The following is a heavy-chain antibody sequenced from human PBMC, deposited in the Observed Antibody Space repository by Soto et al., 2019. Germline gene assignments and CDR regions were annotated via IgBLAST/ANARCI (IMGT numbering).Heavy chain of an antibody. CDR3: ARARITVAARPDAFDV. D-gene: IGHD6-6*01. CDR1: GGSVTTSKW. Sequence: SETLSLTCTISGGSVTTSKWWNWVRQPPGKGLEWIGEVYHSGTTNYNPSLESRVTISLDKSKNQFSLKLSSVTAADTAVYFCARARITVAARPDAFDVWGQGTLVTVSS. J-gene: IGHJ3*01. CDR2: VYHSGTT. V-gene: IGHV4-4*02.